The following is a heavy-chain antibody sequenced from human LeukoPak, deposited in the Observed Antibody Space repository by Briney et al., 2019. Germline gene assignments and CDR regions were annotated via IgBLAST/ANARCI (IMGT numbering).Heavy chain of an antibody. CDR1: GYTFTSYD. D-gene: IGHD5-18*01. CDR3: ARGTGEGYSYGRYFFDY. Sequence: ASVKVSCKASGYTFTSYDINWVRQATGQGLEWMGWINPNNGATNYAQKFQGRVTMNRDTSISTAYMILSSLTSDDTAVFYCARGTGEGYSYGRYFFDYWGQGTLVTVSS. CDR2: INPNNGAT. V-gene: IGHV1-2*02. J-gene: IGHJ4*02.